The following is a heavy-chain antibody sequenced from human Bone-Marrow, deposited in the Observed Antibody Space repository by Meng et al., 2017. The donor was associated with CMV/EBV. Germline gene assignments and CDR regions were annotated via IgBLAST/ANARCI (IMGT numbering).Heavy chain of an antibody. J-gene: IGHJ6*02. Sequence: SETRSPTWRAPGHSTSSDYFWGWVRQPPGKGLEWIGIYDGGSTYYNPSLKSRIVISVDTSGTQFSLTLSSVTAADTAVYYCVRHIIVVPARGYGVDVWGQGTTVTVSS. V-gene: IGHV4-38-2*01. CDR2: IYDGGST. D-gene: IGHD2-2*01. CDR1: GHSTSSDYF. CDR3: VRHIIVVPARGYGVDV.